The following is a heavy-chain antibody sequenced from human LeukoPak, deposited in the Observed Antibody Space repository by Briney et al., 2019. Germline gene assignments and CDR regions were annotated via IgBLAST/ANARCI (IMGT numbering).Heavy chain of an antibody. CDR2: IYHTGST. D-gene: IGHD3-16*01. J-gene: IGHJ4*02. CDR1: GASISSYY. CDR3: ARGWGYFDY. V-gene: IGHV4-59*01. Sequence: PSETLSLTCTVSGASISSYYWSWIRQPPGKGLEWIAYIYHTGSTNYNPSLKSRVTISVDTPKNQFSLNLTSITAADTAVYYCARGWGYFDYWGQGTLVTVSS.